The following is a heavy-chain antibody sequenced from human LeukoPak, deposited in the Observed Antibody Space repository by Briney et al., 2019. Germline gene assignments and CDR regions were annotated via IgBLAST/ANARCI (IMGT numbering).Heavy chain of an antibody. D-gene: IGHD3-9*01. Sequence: GGSLRLSCTASGFTFGRYAMHWLRQAPGKGLEWVAVISYDGSNKYYADSVKGRFTISRDNSKNTLYLQMNSLRAEDTAVYYCARDVLRYFDWFSYFDYWGQGTLVTVSS. CDR2: ISYDGSNK. J-gene: IGHJ4*02. V-gene: IGHV3-30*04. CDR3: ARDVLRYFDWFSYFDY. CDR1: GFTFGRYA.